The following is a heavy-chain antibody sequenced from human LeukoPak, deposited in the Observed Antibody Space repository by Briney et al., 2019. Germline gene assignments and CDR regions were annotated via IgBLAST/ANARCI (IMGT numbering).Heavy chain of an antibody. CDR1: GFTFSSYW. V-gene: IGHV3-23*01. Sequence: GGSLRLSCAASGFTFSSYWMSWVRQAPGRGLEWVSAISGSGGSTYYADSVKGRFTISRDNSKNTLYLQMNSLRAEDTAVYYCAKDRTGDYSSYFDYWGQGTLVTVSS. CDR2: ISGSGGST. J-gene: IGHJ4*02. CDR3: AKDRTGDYSSYFDY. D-gene: IGHD4-17*01.